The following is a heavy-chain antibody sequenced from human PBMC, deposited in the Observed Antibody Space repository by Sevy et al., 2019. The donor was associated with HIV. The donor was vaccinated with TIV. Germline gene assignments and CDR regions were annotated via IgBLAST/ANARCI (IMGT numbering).Heavy chain of an antibody. CDR2: ISGSGGST. J-gene: IGHJ4*02. Sequence: GGSLRLSCAASGFTFSSYVMSWVRQAPGKGLEWVSAISGSGGSTYYADSVKGRFTISRDNSKNTLYLQMNSLRAEDTAVYYCAKDAGLGELSYYFDYWGQGTLVTVSS. CDR1: GFTFSSYV. CDR3: AKDAGLGELSYYFDY. D-gene: IGHD3-16*02. V-gene: IGHV3-23*01.